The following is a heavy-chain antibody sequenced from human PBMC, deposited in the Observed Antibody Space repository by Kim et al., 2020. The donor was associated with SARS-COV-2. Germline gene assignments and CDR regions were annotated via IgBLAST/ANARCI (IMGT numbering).Heavy chain of an antibody. V-gene: IGHV3-30-3*01. J-gene: IGHJ3*02. D-gene: IGHD3-10*01. CDR1: GFTFSSYA. CDR3: ARGGVGEWDI. CDR2: ISYDGSNK. Sequence: GGSLRLSCAASGFTFSSYAMHWVRQAPGKGLEWVAVISYDGSNKYYADSVKGRFTISRDNSKNTLYLQMNSLRAEDTAVYYCARGGVGEWDIWGQGTMVTVSS.